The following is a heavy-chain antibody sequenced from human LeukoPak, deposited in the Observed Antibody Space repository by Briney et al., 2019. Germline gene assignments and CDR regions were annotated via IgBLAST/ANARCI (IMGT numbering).Heavy chain of an antibody. V-gene: IGHV4-30-4*08. Sequence: SETLSLTCTVSGGSISSGDYYWSWIRQPPWKGLEWIGSIYYSGSTYYNPSLKSRVTISVDTSKNQFSLKLSSVTAADTAVYYCARVPYCSSTSCYFFDYWGQGTLVTVSS. CDR1: GGSISSGDYY. CDR3: ARVPYCSSTSCYFFDY. D-gene: IGHD2-2*01. CDR2: IYYSGST. J-gene: IGHJ4*02.